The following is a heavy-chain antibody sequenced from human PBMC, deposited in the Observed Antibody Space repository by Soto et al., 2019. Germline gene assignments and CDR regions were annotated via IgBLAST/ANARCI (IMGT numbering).Heavy chain of an antibody. J-gene: IGHJ4*02. D-gene: IGHD2-2*02. Sequence: GASVKVSCKASGYTFTSYGISWVRQAPGQGLEWMGWISAYNGNTNYAQKLQGRVTMTTDTSTSTAYMELRSLRSDDTAVYYCARGARYCSSTSCYRSPPFDYWGQGTLVTVSS. CDR2: ISAYNGNT. V-gene: IGHV1-18*01. CDR1: GYTFTSYG. CDR3: ARGARYCSSTSCYRSPPFDY.